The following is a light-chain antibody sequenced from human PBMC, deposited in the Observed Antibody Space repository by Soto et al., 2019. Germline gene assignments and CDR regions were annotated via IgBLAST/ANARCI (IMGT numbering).Light chain of an antibody. V-gene: IGKV3-20*01. CDR1: QSVSSSY. J-gene: IGKJ1*01. CDR3: QQYGSSSWT. Sequence: EVVLTQSPGTLSLSPGERATLSCRASQSVSSSYLAWYQQKPGQAPRLLIYGTSSRATGIPDRFSGSGSGTDFTLTISRLEPEVFAVYYCQQYGSSSWTLGQGTKV. CDR2: GTS.